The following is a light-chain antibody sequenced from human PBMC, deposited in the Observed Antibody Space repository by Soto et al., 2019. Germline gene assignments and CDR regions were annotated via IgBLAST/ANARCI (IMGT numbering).Light chain of an antibody. J-gene: IGLJ2*01. V-gene: IGLV2-14*01. CDR2: EVS. Sequence: QSVLTQPASVSGSPGQSITISCTGNSSDVGAYNYVSWYQQHPGKAPKLMIYEVSNRPSGVSDRFSGSKSGNTASLTISGLQAEDEADYYCSSYTSSSTLFGGGTKLTVL. CDR1: SSDVGAYNY. CDR3: SSYTSSSTL.